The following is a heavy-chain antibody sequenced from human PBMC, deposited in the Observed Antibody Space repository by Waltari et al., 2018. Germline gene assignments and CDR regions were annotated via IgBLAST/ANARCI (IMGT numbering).Heavy chain of an antibody. V-gene: IGHV3-23*01. J-gene: IGHJ6*02. CDR3: AKDLSSFATRGPYFHYGMDV. Sequence: EVQLLESGGGLVQAGGSLRLSCSASGFTFRSYAMHWVRQAPGKGLELVSGILAVGSSTYYADAVKGRFTISRDNSKNTLYLQMSSLRADDTAVYYCAKDLSSFATRGPYFHYGMDVWGQGTTVTVSS. CDR1: GFTFRSYA. CDR2: ILAVGSST. D-gene: IGHD6-13*01.